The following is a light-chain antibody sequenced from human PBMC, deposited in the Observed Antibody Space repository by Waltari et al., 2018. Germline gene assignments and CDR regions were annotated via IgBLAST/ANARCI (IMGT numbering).Light chain of an antibody. CDR2: EVS. CDR1: SSTVGRYDY. J-gene: IGLJ3*02. CDR3: SSYTGMSTWL. Sequence: QSALTQPASVSASTGQSITISCAGTSSTVGRYDYVSWYQQDPGRAPKHIIYEVSHRPAGVSNHFSGSKSGNTASLTISGLQPDDEADYYCSSYTGMSTWLFGGGTKLTVL. V-gene: IGLV2-14*01.